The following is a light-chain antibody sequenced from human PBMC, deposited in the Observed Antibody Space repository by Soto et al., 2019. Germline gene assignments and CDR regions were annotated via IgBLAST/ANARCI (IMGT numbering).Light chain of an antibody. CDR1: QSISSTH. Sequence: EIVLTQSPDTLSLSPGERATLSCRASQSISSTHLAWYQQKPGQAPNLLIFGASSRATGIPDRFSGSGSGTDFTLTISRLEPEDFAVYYCQQYATSPGTFGQGTKVAIK. CDR2: GAS. V-gene: IGKV3-20*01. J-gene: IGKJ1*01. CDR3: QQYATSPGT.